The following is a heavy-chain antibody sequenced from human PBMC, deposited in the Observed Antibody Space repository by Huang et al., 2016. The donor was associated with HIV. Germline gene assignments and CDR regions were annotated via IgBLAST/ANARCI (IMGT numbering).Heavy chain of an antibody. J-gene: IGHJ4*02. CDR2: ISAPKGKT. Sequence: QVHLVQSGAEVKKPGASVRVSCKASGYSFNIYGISWVRQAPGQGLAWMGGISAPKGKTKSAQRLQWRRTVTTDTFTNTVFMELRSLRSDDTAFYYCAGGREDCSGGSCFQGRYFDYWGQGTLVTVSS. D-gene: IGHD2-15*01. CDR1: GYSFNIYG. V-gene: IGHV1-18*01. CDR3: AGGREDCSGGSCFQGRYFDY.